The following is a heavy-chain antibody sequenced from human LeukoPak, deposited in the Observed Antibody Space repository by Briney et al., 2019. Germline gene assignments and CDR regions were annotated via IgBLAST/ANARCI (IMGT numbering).Heavy chain of an antibody. D-gene: IGHD2-2*01. J-gene: IGHJ6*02. CDR3: ASPGGYCSSTSCYGGYYYYGMDV. V-gene: IGHV1-18*01. CDR1: GYTFTSYG. Sequence: ASVRVSCKASGYTFTSYGMSWVRQAPGQGLEWMGWFSAYNGNTNYAQKLQGRVTMTTDTSTSTAYMELRGLRSDDTAVYYCASPGGYCSSTSCYGGYYYYGMDVWGQGTTVTVSS. CDR2: FSAYNGNT.